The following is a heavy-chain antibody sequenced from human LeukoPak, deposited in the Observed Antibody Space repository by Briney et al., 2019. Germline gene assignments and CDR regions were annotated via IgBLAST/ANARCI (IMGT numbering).Heavy chain of an antibody. D-gene: IGHD3-22*01. CDR3: ARATYYYDSSGYWTLEFDFDI. V-gene: IGHV4-39*07. J-gene: IGHJ3*02. CDR1: GGSISLSYYY. CDR2: VYYSGTT. Sequence: PSETLSLTCSVSGGSISLSYYYWGWIRQPPGKALEWIGSVYYSGTTSYNPSLKSRVTISVDTSKNQFSLRLSSVTAADTAVYYCARATYYYDSSGYWTLEFDFDIWGQGTMVTVSS.